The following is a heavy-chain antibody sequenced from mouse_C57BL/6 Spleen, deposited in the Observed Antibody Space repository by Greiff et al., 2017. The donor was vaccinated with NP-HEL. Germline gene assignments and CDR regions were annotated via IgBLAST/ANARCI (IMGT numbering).Heavy chain of an antibody. CDR3: ARDSSSYNFDY. J-gene: IGHJ2*01. V-gene: IGHV1-50*01. CDR2: IDPSDSYT. CDR1: GYTFTSYW. D-gene: IGHD3-2*02. Sequence: VQLQQPGAELVKPGASVKLSCKASGYTFTSYWMQWVKQRPGQGLEWIGEIDPSDSYTNYNQKFKGKATLTVDTSSSTAYMQLSSLTSEDSAVYYCARDSSSYNFDYWGKGTTLTVSS.